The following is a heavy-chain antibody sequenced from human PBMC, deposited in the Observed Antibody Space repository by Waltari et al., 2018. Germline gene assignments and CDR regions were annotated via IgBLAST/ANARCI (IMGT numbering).Heavy chain of an antibody. CDR1: GGSFSGYY. V-gene: IGHV4-34*01. J-gene: IGHJ4*02. CDR3: ARMGRGWGCDY. D-gene: IGHD6-19*01. CDR2: INHSGST. Sequence: QVQLQQWGAGLLKPSETLSLTCAVYGGSFSGYYWSWIRQPPGKGLEWIGEINHSGSTNYNPSLKRRVTISVDTSKNQFSLKLSSVTAADTAVYYCARMGRGWGCDYWGQGTLVTVSS.